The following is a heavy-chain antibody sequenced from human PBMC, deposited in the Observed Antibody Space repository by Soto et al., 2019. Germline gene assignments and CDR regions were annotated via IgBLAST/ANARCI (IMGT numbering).Heavy chain of an antibody. CDR3: AKGGRFPEARYYFLDV. V-gene: IGHV4-34*01. Sequence: SETLSFTGFVGGGSFSGYYWTWSRQPPGKGLEWSGQINDSGSTNHEPSLKSRVTMSIDTSKNQFSLNLRSVTAADTGVYYCAKGGRFPEARYYFLDVWGNGTTVTVS. J-gene: IGHJ6*03. CDR2: INDSGST. CDR1: GGSFSGYY. D-gene: IGHD3-3*01.